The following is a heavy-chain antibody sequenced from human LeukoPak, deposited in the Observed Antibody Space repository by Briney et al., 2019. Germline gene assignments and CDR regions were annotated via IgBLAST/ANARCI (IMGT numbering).Heavy chain of an antibody. V-gene: IGHV4-59*01. CDR3: ARVRYSSSWYAVYYFDY. J-gene: IGHJ4*02. Sequence: SETLSLTCTVSGGSISRYYWSWIRQPPGKGLEWIGYKDYSGSTNYNRSLKSRVTISVDTSKNQFSLKLSSVTAADTAVYYCARVRYSSSWYAVYYFDYWGQGTLVTVSS. CDR2: KDYSGST. D-gene: IGHD6-13*01. CDR1: GGSISRYY.